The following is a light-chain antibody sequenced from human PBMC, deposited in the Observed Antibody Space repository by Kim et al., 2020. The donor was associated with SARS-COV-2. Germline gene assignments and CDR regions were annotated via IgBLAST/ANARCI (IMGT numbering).Light chain of an antibody. CDR1: QGIRSH. V-gene: IGKV1-9*01. Sequence: AAVGDRLTITCRASQGIRSHLAWYQHNPGKAPKLLIYGASALQSGIPSRFRGSGSGTEFTLTISSLQPEDFATYFCQQYNFYPRTFGQGTKVDIK. CDR3: QQYNFYPRT. J-gene: IGKJ1*01. CDR2: GAS.